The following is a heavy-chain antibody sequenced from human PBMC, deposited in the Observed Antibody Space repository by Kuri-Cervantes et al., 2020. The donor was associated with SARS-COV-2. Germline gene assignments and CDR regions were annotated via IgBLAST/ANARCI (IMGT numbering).Heavy chain of an antibody. V-gene: IGHV3-11*04. D-gene: IGHD3-22*01. CDR3: ARDGPEGYYDSSGYRFDY. CDR1: GFTFSDYY. Sequence: GGSLRLSCAASGFTFSDYYMSWIRQAPGKGLEWVSGISWNSGSIGYADSVKGRSTISRDNAKNSLYLQMNSLRAEDTAVYYCARDGPEGYYDSSGYRFDYWGQGTLVTVSS. J-gene: IGHJ4*02. CDR2: ISWNSGSI.